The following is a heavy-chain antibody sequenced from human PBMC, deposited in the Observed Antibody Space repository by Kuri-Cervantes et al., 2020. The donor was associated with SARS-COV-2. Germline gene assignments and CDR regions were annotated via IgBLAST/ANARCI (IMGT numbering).Heavy chain of an antibody. D-gene: IGHD3-22*01. Sequence: SVKVSCKASGYTFTSYYIHWVRQAPGQGLEWMGRIIPIFGIANYAQKFQGRVTITADKSTSTAYMELSSLRSEDTAVYYCARVWYYYDSSGPPWYYYYGMDVWGQGTTVTVSS. J-gene: IGHJ6*02. CDR3: ARVWYYYDSSGPPWYYYYGMDV. CDR2: IIPIFGIA. CDR1: GYTFTSYY. V-gene: IGHV1-69*04.